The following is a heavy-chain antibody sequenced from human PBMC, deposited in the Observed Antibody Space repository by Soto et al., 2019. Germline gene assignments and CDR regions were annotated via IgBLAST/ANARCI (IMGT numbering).Heavy chain of an antibody. Sequence: SDTLSLTVAVYGGSFSGSYSSWIRKPPGKGLDWMGEFNHSASTKYNPSPNNGVTISVDTTNNQFSLKLRAVTAADTAVYYCETELTGTTVEGDYWCQGPQVT. CDR3: ETELTGTTVEGDY. CDR2: FNHSAST. D-gene: IGHD1-7*01. CDR1: GGSFSGSY. J-gene: IGHJ4*02. V-gene: IGHV4-34*01.